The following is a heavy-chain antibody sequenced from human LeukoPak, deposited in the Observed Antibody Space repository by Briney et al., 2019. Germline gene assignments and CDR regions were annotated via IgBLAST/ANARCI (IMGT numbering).Heavy chain of an antibody. Sequence: PSETLSLTCTVSGGSICSYYWSWIRQPPGKGLEWIGYIYYSGSTNYNPSLKSRVTISVDTSKNQFSLKLSSVTAADTAVYYCARYLSHYDILTGYYLYYFDYWGQGTLVTVSS. V-gene: IGHV4-59*01. CDR2: IYYSGST. D-gene: IGHD3-9*01. J-gene: IGHJ4*02. CDR3: ARYLSHYDILTGYYLYYFDY. CDR1: GGSICSYY.